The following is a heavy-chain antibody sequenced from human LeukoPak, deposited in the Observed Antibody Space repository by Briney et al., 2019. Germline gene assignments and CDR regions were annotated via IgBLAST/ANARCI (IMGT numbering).Heavy chain of an antibody. CDR1: GFTVSSNY. CDR3: AREARSSGSFDY. Sequence: GGSLRLSCAASGFTVSSNYMIWVRQAPGKGLEWVSVIYSGGSTYYADSVKGRFTISRDNSKNTLYLQMNSLSAEDTAVYYCAREARSSGSFDYWGQGTLVTVSS. D-gene: IGHD6-19*01. V-gene: IGHV3-66*01. J-gene: IGHJ4*02. CDR2: IYSGGST.